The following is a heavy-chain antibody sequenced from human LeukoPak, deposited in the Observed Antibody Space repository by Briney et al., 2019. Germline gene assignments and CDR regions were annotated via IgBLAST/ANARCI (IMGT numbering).Heavy chain of an antibody. V-gene: IGHV3-7*01. CDR2: IKQDGSEK. CDR1: GFTFRTYA. CDR3: AKECAVTTPWLFDY. Sequence: PGGSLRLSCAASGFTFRTYAMSWVRQAPGRGLEWVANIKQDGSEKSYLDSVKGRFTISRDNAESSLYLQMNDLRADDTAVYYSAKECAVTTPWLFDYWGQGTLVTVSS. J-gene: IGHJ4*02. D-gene: IGHD4-17*01.